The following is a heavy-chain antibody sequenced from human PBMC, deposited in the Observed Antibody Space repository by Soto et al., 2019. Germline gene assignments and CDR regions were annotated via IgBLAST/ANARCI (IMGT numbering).Heavy chain of an antibody. D-gene: IGHD3-22*01. Sequence: SEALCPTCSASGGSVRSGSSYWVWVFQPTGKGLEWIGYISYSGSTNYNPSLKSRVTISVDTSKNQFSLKLSSVTAADTAVYYCARASSGYYYYFDYWGQGTLVTVSS. V-gene: IGHV4-61*01. CDR1: GGSVRSGSSY. CDR3: ARASSGYYYYFDY. J-gene: IGHJ4*02. CDR2: ISYSGST.